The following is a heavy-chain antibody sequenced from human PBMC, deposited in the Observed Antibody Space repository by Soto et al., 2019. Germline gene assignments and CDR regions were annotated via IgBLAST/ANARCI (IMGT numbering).Heavy chain of an antibody. D-gene: IGHD6-6*01. CDR1: GGSISGGGYY. J-gene: IGHJ3*02. CDR3: AREISSSEAFDI. CDR2: IYYSGST. Sequence: SETLSLTCTVSGGSISGGGYYWSWIRQHPGKGLEWIGYIYYSGSTYYNPSLKSRVTISVDTSKNQFSLKLSSVTAADTAVYYCAREISSSEAFDIWGQGTMVTVSS. V-gene: IGHV4-31*03.